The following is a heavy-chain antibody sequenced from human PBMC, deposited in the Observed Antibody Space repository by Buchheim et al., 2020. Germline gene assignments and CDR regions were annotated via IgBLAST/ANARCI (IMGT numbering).Heavy chain of an antibody. CDR1: GGSITGYY. CDR3: ARRSYAYDYFDY. J-gene: IGHJ4*02. D-gene: IGHD5-18*01. Sequence: QVQLQESGPGLVKPSETLSLTCTVSGGSITGYYWSWIRQPPGKGLEWIGYMSYSGTTNYNPSLKSRVSISVDTSKNQFSLKLSSMTAADTAVYYCARRSYAYDYFDYWGQGTL. CDR2: MSYSGTT. V-gene: IGHV4-59*08.